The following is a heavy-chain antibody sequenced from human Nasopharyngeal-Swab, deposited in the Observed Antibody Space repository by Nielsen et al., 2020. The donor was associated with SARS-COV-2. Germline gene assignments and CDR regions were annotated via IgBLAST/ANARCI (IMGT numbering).Heavy chain of an antibody. Sequence: ASVKVSCKASGYTFTSFDINWVRQAAGQGLEWMGWVNPNNGNTVYAQKFQGRVTMTRNTSISTAYMELSSLRSDDTAVYYCARGGWGIHTSNWFVGYWGQGLLVTVSS. CDR3: ARGGWGIHTSNWFVGY. J-gene: IGHJ4*02. CDR1: GYTFTSFD. V-gene: IGHV1-8*01. CDR2: VNPNNGNT. D-gene: IGHD6-13*01.